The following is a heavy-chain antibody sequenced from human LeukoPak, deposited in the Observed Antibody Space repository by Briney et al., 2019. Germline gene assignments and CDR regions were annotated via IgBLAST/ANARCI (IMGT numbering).Heavy chain of an antibody. CDR3: ARDYILPLETDNGDGFAI. Sequence: HWASVKLSCTASGYTFRQYSISWVRQAPGKGFEWMGWVSPSHTTRVYAQEFQGRVTMTADTNTNTVSMELRSLRFDDTAVYFCARDYILPLETDNGDGFAIWGQGTVVTVSS. J-gene: IGHJ3*02. CDR1: GYTFRQYS. D-gene: IGHD3-3*02. V-gene: IGHV1-18*01. CDR2: VSPSHTTR.